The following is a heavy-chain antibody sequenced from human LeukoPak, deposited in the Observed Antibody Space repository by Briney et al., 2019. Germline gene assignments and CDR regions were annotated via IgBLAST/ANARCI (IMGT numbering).Heavy chain of an antibody. D-gene: IGHD3-16*01. CDR2: IDSSSRTT. J-gene: IGHJ4*02. CDR3: ARRVPSQVITDYFDY. Sequence: GGSLRLSCAASGFTFSTYSMNWVRQAPGKGLEWVSFIDSSSRTTFYADSVKGRFTVSRDNAKNSLFLQMNSLRAEDTAVYYCARRVPSQVITDYFDYWGQGTLVTVSS. V-gene: IGHV3-48*04. CDR1: GFTFSTYS.